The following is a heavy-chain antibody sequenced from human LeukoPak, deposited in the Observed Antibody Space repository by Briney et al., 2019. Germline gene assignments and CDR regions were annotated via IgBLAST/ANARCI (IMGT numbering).Heavy chain of an antibody. V-gene: IGHV3-11*03. CDR2: IGGSGADT. D-gene: IGHD4-11*01. CDR3: AKTSVASPGNTGGP. Sequence: PAQSLRLSCAASGFTFSGCYMSWFRQAPGKGLEWLSYIGGSGADTNYTDSVKGRFTTSRDNAKSSLYLQMNSLRAEDTAVYYCAKTSVASPGNTGGPWGQGTLVTVSS. J-gene: IGHJ5*02. CDR1: GFTFSGCY.